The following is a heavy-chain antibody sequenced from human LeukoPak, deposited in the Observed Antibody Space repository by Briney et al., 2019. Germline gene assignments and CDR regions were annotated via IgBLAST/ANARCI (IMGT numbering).Heavy chain of an antibody. J-gene: IGHJ6*03. CDR2: IHTDGSST. Sequence: GGSLRLSCAASGFTFSSYWMHWVRQPPGKGLVWVSRIHTDGSSTSYADSVKGQFTISRDNAKKTLYLQMNSLRAEDTAVYYCAREGYCSSTSCYTQGYYYYMDVWGKGTTVTVSS. D-gene: IGHD2-2*02. CDR3: AREGYCSSTSCYTQGYYYYMDV. V-gene: IGHV3-74*01. CDR1: GFTFSSYW.